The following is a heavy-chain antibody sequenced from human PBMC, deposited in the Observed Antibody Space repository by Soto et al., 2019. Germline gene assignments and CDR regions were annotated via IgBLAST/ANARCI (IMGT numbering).Heavy chain of an antibody. V-gene: IGHV5-51*01. D-gene: IGHD4-17*01. J-gene: IGHJ6*02. CDR3: ARQEGAVTTYFYYGMDI. CDR1: GYSFTSYW. CDR2: IYPDDSDT. Sequence: LGESLKISCEASGYSFTSYWIAWVRQMPGKGLEWMGIIYPDDSDTKYSPSFQGQVTISADKSVSTAYLQWSSLKASDTAMYYCARQEGAVTTYFYYGMDIWGQGTTVTVSS.